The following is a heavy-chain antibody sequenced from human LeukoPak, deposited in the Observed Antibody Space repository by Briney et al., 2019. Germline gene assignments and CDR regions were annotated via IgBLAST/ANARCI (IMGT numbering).Heavy chain of an antibody. CDR2: IYYSGST. CDR1: GGSISSYY. V-gene: IGHV4-59*01. Sequence: PSETLSLTCTVSGGSISSYYWSWIRQPPGKGLEWIGYIYYSGSTNYKPSPKSRVTISVDTSKNQFSLKLRSVTAADTAVYYCARLTGYSSESWFDPWGQGTLVTVSS. D-gene: IGHD3-9*01. J-gene: IGHJ5*02. CDR3: ARLTGYSSESWFDP.